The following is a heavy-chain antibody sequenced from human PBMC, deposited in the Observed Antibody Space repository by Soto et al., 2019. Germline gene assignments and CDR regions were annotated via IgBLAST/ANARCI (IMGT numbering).Heavy chain of an antibody. CDR1: GLTFSKFW. J-gene: IGHJ4*01. V-gene: IGHV3-74*01. D-gene: IGHD3-3*01. CDR3: ATLNSFGSDF. CDR2: VMGDGTTT. Sequence: PGGSLRLSCAVSGLTFSKFWMHWVRQAPGKGLVWVSYVMGDGTTTDYADSVEGRFTISRDNAKNTVFLQMNSLRAEDTAVYYCATLNSFGSDFWGHGTLVTVSS.